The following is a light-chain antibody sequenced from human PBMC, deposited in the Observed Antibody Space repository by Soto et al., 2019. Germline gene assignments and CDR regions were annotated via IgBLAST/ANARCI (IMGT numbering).Light chain of an antibody. Sequence: DIVMTQSPDSLAVSLGERATINCKSSQSVLYSSSNKNYLAWYQQKPGKAPKLLIYAASNFQSGVPSRFSGSGSGTHFTLTISSLQPEDFATYYCQQLHGYPITFGQGTRLEIK. CDR2: AAS. V-gene: IGKV4-1*01. J-gene: IGKJ5*01. CDR1: QSVLYSSSNKNY. CDR3: QQLHGYPIT.